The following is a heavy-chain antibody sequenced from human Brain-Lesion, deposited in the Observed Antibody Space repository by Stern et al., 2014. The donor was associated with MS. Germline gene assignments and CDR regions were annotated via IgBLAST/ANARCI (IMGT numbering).Heavy chain of an antibody. J-gene: IGHJ4*02. V-gene: IGHV1-24*01. Sequence: QMQLVQSGAEVKKPGASVKVSCKVSGYTLTELSMHWVRQAPRKGLEWMGGFDPEDGETIYAQKFQGRVTMPEDTSTDTAYKELSSLRSEDTAVYYCATLSPGAGGNYYRHFDYWGQGTLVTVSS. CDR3: ATLSPGAGGNYYRHFDY. D-gene: IGHD1-26*01. CDR2: FDPEDGET. CDR1: GYTLTELS.